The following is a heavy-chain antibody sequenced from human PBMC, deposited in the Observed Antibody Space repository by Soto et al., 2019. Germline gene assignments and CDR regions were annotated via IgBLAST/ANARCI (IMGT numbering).Heavy chain of an antibody. J-gene: IGHJ6*03. CDR3: ARGITIFGVVSGSPYCYYMDV. D-gene: IGHD3-3*01. Sequence: SETLSLTCAVYGGSFSGYYWSWIRQPPGKGLEWIGEINHSGSTNYNPSLKSRVTISVDTSKNQFSLKLSSVTAAVTAVYYCARGITIFGVVSGSPYCYYMDVWGKGTTVTVSS. V-gene: IGHV4-34*01. CDR1: GGSFSGYY. CDR2: INHSGST.